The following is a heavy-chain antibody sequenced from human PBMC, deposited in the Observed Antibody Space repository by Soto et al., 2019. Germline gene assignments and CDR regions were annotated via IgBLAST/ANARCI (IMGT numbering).Heavy chain of an antibody. Sequence: ASVKVSCKASGYTFTSYDINWVRQATGQGLEWMGWMNPNSGNTGYAQKFQGRVTMTRNTSISTAYMELSSLRSEDTAVYYCARGYYDSSGVTQGFDPWGQGTLVTVS. J-gene: IGHJ5*02. CDR1: GYTFTSYD. CDR2: MNPNSGNT. V-gene: IGHV1-8*01. CDR3: ARGYYDSSGVTQGFDP. D-gene: IGHD3-22*01.